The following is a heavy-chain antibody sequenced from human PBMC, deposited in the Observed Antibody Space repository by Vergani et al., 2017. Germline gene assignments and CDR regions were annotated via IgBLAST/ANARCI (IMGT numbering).Heavy chain of an antibody. CDR3: AREYYYGSGSYPEIDY. D-gene: IGHD3-10*01. J-gene: IGHJ4*02. CDR1: GFTFSSYW. CDR2: IKQDGSEK. Sequence: EVQLVESGGGLVQPGGSLRLSCAASGFTFSSYWMSWVRQAPGKGLEWVANIKQDGSEKYYVDSVKGRFTISRDNAKNSLSLQMNSLRAEDTAVYYCAREYYYGSGSYPEIDYWGQGTLVTVSS. V-gene: IGHV3-7*03.